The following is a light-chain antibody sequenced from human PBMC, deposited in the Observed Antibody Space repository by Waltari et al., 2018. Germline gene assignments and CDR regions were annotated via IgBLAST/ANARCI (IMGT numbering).Light chain of an antibody. V-gene: IGLV1-40*01. Sequence: QSVLTQPPSVSGAPGQRVTISCTGSSSNIGSRFDVHWYQQVPGTVPKLLIYANNYRPSGFPGRFSGSKSGTSASLAIAGLQAEDEADYYCQSYDSSLSAWVFGGGTKLTVL. J-gene: IGLJ2*01. CDR1: SSNIGSRFD. CDR3: QSYDSSLSAWV. CDR2: ANN.